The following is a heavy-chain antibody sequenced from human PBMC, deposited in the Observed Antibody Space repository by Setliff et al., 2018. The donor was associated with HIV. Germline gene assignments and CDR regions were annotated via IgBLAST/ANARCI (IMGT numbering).Heavy chain of an antibody. J-gene: IGHJ3*02. CDR3: ARNTDVDSVYRPFHI. V-gene: IGHV3-20*04. CDR2: VSWNGSRT. CDR1: GFSFDDYA. Sequence: GGSLRLSCTASGFSFDDYALTWVRQAPGKGLEWVSGVSWNGSRTHYADSVKGRFIISRDNAKNSLYLQMNSLRAEDTAVYYCARNTDVDSVYRPFHIWGQGTMVTVSS. D-gene: IGHD1-26*01.